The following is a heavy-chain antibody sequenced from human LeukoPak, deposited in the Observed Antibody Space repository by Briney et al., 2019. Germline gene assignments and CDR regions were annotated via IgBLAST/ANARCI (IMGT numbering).Heavy chain of an antibody. CDR1: GFTFNAYW. D-gene: IGHD3-22*01. CDR2: IKEDGSEK. V-gene: IGHV3-7*01. J-gene: IGHJ6*03. Sequence: PGGSLRLSCAVSGFTFNAYWMSWVRQAPGKWLEWVANIKEDGSEKHYGDSVRGRFTISRDNAKNSLYLRMNSLRAEDTALYFCARDTYDSSGYHYYYMDVWGKGTTVTVSS. CDR3: ARDTYDSSGYHYYYMDV.